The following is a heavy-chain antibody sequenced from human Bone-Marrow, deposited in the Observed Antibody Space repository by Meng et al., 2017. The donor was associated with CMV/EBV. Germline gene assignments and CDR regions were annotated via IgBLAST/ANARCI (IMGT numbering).Heavy chain of an antibody. CDR2: IVPNGGVT. J-gene: IGHJ5*02. CDR3: AREAYDSGGFDP. D-gene: IGHD6-25*01. Sequence: GKDSGYHFTSYYSQWMRQAPGQGLEWIGWIVPNGGVTNYAQKFKDRVTMTRDTSINTAYLDLTRLTSDDTAIYYCAREAYDSGGFDPWGQGTLVTVSS. CDR1: GYHFTSYY. V-gene: IGHV1-2*02.